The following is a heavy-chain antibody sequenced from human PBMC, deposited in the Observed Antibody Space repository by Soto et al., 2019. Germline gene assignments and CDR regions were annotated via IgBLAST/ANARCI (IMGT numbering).Heavy chain of an antibody. J-gene: IGHJ4*02. Sequence: PGGSLRLSCAASGFTFSSYSMNWVRQAPGKGLEWVSSISSSSSYIYYADSVKGRFTISRDNAKNSLYLQMNSLRAEDTAVYYCARDPQYYYGSGRFWGQGTLVTVSS. CDR2: ISSSSSYI. D-gene: IGHD3-10*01. CDR1: GFTFSSYS. V-gene: IGHV3-21*01. CDR3: ARDPQYYYGSGRF.